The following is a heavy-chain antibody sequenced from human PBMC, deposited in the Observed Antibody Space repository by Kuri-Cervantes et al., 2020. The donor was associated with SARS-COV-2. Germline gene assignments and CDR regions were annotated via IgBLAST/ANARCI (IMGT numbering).Heavy chain of an antibody. CDR1: GGTFSSYA. V-gene: IGHV1-69*10. D-gene: IGHD5-12*01. CDR2: IIPIFGIA. CDR3: ARLNSGYDFLPDY. J-gene: IGHJ4*02. Sequence: SVKVSCKASGGTFSSYAISWVRQAPGQGLEWMGGIIPIFGIANYAQKFQGRVTMTTDTSTSTAYMELRSLRSDDTAVYYCARLNSGYDFLPDYWGQGTLVTVSS.